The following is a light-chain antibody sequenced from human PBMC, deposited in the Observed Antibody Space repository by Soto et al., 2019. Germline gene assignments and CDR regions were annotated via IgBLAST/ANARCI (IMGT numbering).Light chain of an antibody. CDR1: SSNIGGNS. Sequence: QSVLTQPPSVSAAPGQKVTISCSGSSSNIGGNSVSWYQQLPVTAPKLLIYDDNKRPSGIPDRFSGSKSGTSATLGITVFQTGDEADYYCGSWDSSLRAYVFGTGTKVTVL. CDR3: GSWDSSLRAYV. CDR2: DDN. V-gene: IGLV1-51*01. J-gene: IGLJ1*01.